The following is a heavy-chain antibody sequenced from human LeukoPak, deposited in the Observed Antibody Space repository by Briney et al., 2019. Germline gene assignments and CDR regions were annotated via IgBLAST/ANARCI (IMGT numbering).Heavy chain of an antibody. CDR1: GFTFSSCA. CDR3: ARGGPDYGDYEWFDP. CDR2: ISYDGSNK. D-gene: IGHD4-17*01. J-gene: IGHJ5*02. V-gene: IGHV3-30-3*01. Sequence: GGSLRLSCAASGFTFSSCAMHWVRQAPGKGLEWVAVISYDGSNKYYADSVKGRFTISRDNSKNTLYLQMNSLRAEDTAVYYCARGGPDYGDYEWFDPWGQGTLVTVSS.